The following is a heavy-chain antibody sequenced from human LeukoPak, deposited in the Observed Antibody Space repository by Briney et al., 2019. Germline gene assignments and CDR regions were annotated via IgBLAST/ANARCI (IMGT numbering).Heavy chain of an antibody. CDR2: IYYSGST. CDR1: GGSISSYY. V-gene: IGHV4-59*08. CDR3: ARHGRNYYDSSGYAFDY. D-gene: IGHD3-22*01. Sequence: MTSETLSLTCTVSGGSISSYYWSWIRQPPRKGLEWIGYIYYSGSTNYNPSLKSRVTISVDTSKNQFSLKLSSVTAADTAVYYCARHGRNYYDSSGYAFDYWGQGTLVTVSS. J-gene: IGHJ4*02.